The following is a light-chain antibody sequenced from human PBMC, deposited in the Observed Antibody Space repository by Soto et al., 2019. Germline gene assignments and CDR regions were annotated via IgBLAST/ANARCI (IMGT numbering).Light chain of an antibody. V-gene: IGKV1-5*03. CDR3: QQCDSYWT. CDR1: QSINNC. J-gene: IGKJ1*01. Sequence: DIQMTQSPSTLSASVGDRVIITCRASQSINNCVAWYQQKPGKAPKLLIYQASSLESGVPSRFSGSGSGTEFTLTISSLQPVDFATYYCQQCDSYWTFGQGTKVEVK. CDR2: QAS.